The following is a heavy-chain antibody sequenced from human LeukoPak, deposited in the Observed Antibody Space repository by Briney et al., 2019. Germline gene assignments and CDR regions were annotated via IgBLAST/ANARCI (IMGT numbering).Heavy chain of an antibody. CDR1: GFTFSSYS. D-gene: IGHD3-10*01. J-gene: IGHJ4*02. V-gene: IGHV3-21*01. CDR2: ISGSSSYI. CDR3: ARWEDGELLTY. Sequence: GGSLRLSCAASGFTFSSYSMNWVRQAPGKGLEWVSSISGSSSYIYYADSVKGRFTISRDNAKNSLYLQIDSLRAEDTAVYYCARWEDGELLTYWGQGTLVTVSS.